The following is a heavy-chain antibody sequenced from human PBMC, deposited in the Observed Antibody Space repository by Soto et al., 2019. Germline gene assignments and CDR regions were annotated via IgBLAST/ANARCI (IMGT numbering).Heavy chain of an antibody. J-gene: IGHJ4*02. D-gene: IGHD3-10*01. CDR1: GGSISSGGYY. Sequence: QVQLQESGPGLVKPSQTLSLTCTVSGGSISSGGYYWSWIRQHPGKGLEWIGYIYYSGSTYYNPSLKSRVTISVDTSKNQFSLKLSSVTAADTAVYYCARGVTLVRGVIHTPYFDYWGQEALVTVSS. CDR3: ARGVTLVRGVIHTPYFDY. V-gene: IGHV4-31*03. CDR2: IYYSGST.